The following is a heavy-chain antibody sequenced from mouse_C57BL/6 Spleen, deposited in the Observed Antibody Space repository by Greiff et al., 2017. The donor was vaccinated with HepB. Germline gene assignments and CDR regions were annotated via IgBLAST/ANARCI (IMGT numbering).Heavy chain of an antibody. J-gene: IGHJ2*01. V-gene: IGHV1-61*01. CDR3: ARGAYGNGGY. D-gene: IGHD2-1*01. CDR2: IYPSDSET. CDR1: GYTFTSYW. Sequence: VQLQQPGAELVRPGSSVKLSCKASGYTFTSYWMDWVKQRPGQGLEWIGNIYPSDSETHYNQKFKDKATLTVDKSSSTAYMQRSSLTSEDSAVYYCARGAYGNGGYWGQGTTLTVSS.